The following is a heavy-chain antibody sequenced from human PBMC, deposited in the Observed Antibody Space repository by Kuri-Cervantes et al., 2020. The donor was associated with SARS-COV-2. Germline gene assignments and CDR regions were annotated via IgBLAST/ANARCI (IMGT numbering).Heavy chain of an antibody. D-gene: IGHD2-2*01. CDR3: ASRSSQNYYYYYYMDV. CDR2: INHSGST. V-gene: IGHV4-34*01. Sequence: SETLSLTCAVYGGSFSGYYWSWIRQPPGKGLEWIGEINHSGSTNYNPSLKSRVTISVDTSKNQFSLKLSSVTAADTAVYYCASRSSQNYYYYYYMDVWGKGTTVTVSS. CDR1: GGSFSGYY. J-gene: IGHJ6*03.